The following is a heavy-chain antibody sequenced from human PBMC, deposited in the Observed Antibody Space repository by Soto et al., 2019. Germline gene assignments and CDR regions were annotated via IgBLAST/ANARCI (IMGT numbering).Heavy chain of an antibody. J-gene: IGHJ6*03. CDR1: GGSFSGYY. Sequence: SETLSLTCAVYGGSFSGYYWSWIRQPPGKGLEWIGEINHSGSTNYNPSLKSRVTISVDTSKNQFSLKLSSVTAADTAVYYCARGVPPVAKEGLYYMDVWGKGTTVTVSS. CDR2: INHSGST. V-gene: IGHV4-34*01. CDR3: ARGVPPVAKEGLYYMDV. D-gene: IGHD2-15*01.